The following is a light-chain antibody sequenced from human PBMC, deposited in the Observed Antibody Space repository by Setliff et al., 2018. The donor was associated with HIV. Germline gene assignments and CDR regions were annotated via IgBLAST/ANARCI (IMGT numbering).Light chain of an antibody. V-gene: IGLV2-11*01. CDR2: DVN. CDR1: SSDVGGYNF. CDR3: CSYAGTYTYI. J-gene: IGLJ1*01. Sequence: ALTQPRSVSGSPGQSVTFSCTGSSSDVGGYNFVSWYQQHPGKAPKLIIYDVNRRPSGVPDRFSGSKSGDTASLTISGLQSEDEADYYCCSYAGTYTYIFGTGTKGTVL.